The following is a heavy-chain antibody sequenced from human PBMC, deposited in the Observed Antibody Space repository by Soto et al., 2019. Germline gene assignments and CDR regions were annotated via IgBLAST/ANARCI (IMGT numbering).Heavy chain of an antibody. Sequence: SETLSLTCTVSGGSISSYYWSWIRQPPGKGLEWFGYIYYSGSTNYNPSLKSRVTISVDTSKNQFSLKLSSVTAADTAVYYCARTDTAMVGYYGMDVWGQGTTVTVSS. V-gene: IGHV4-59*01. CDR3: ARTDTAMVGYYGMDV. D-gene: IGHD5-18*01. CDR1: GGSISSYY. J-gene: IGHJ6*02. CDR2: IYYSGST.